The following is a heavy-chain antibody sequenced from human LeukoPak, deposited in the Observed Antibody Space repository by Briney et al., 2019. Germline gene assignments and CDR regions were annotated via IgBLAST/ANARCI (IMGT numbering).Heavy chain of an antibody. CDR1: GDSISSGGYY. Sequence: SETLSLTCTVSGDSISSGGYYWSWIRQPPGKGLEWIGYIYYSGNTYYNPSLQSRVTISVDTSKNQFSLNLSSVTAADTAVFYCARGHDYFDYWGQGTLVTVSS. CDR2: IYYSGNT. V-gene: IGHV4-30-4*08. CDR3: ARGHDYFDY. J-gene: IGHJ4*02.